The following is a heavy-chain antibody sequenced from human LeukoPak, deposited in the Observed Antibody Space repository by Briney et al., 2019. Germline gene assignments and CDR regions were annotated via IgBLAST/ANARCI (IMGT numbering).Heavy chain of an antibody. CDR1: GGSISSYY. CDR3: AREGGGSYSRYFDY. V-gene: IGHV4-4*07. CDR2: IYTSGST. J-gene: IGHJ4*02. Sequence: SETLSLSCTVSGGSISSYYWSWIRQPAGKGLEWIGRIYTSGSTNYNPSLKSRVTMSVDTSKNQFSLKMSSVTAADTAVYYCAREGGGSYSRYFDYWGQGTLVTVSS. D-gene: IGHD1-26*01.